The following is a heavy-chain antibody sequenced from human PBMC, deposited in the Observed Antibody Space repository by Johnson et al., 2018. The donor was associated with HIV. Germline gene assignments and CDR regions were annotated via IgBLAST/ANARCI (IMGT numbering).Heavy chain of an antibody. CDR1: GFTFSNAW. Sequence: QVQLVESGGGLVKPGGSLRLSCAASGFTFSNAWMSWVRQAPGKGLEWVAVVSYDGSNKYYADSVKGRFTISRDNSKNTLYLQMTSLRTEDTAVYSCAGARWEEPIRGAFDIWGQGTMVTVSS. CDR3: AGARWEEPIRGAFDI. D-gene: IGHD1-14*01. CDR2: VSYDGSNK. J-gene: IGHJ3*02. V-gene: IGHV3-30*03.